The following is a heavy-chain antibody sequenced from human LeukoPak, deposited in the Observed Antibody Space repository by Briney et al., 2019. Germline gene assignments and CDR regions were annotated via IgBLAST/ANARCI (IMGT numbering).Heavy chain of an antibody. CDR3: ARVGYYGDFDY. D-gene: IGHD4-17*01. J-gene: IGHJ4*02. V-gene: IGHV3-23*01. CDR1: GFTFSSYA. CDR2: ISGSGGST. Sequence: GGSLRLSCAASGFTFSSYAMSWVRQAPGKGLEWVLAISGSGGSTYYADSVKGRFTISRDNAKNTLYLQMNSLRAEDTAVYYCARVGYYGDFDYWGQGTLVTVSS.